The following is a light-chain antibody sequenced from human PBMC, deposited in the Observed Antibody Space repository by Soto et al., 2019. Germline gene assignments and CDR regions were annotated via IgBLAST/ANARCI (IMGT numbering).Light chain of an antibody. CDR1: QSVSSN. V-gene: IGKV3-11*01. Sequence: EIVLTQSPATLSLSPGERATLSCRASQSVSSNLARYQQKPGQAPRLLIYDASNRATGIPARFSGSGSGTDFTLTISSREPQDFAADYCQQPSGGPPWTFGQGTGLEIK. J-gene: IGKJ1*01. CDR2: DAS. CDR3: QQPSGGPPWT.